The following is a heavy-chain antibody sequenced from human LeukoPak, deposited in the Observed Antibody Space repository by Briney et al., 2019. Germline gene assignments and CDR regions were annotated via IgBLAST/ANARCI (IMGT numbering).Heavy chain of an antibody. CDR2: ISSSSSYI. D-gene: IGHD2-15*01. J-gene: IGHJ6*03. Sequence: GGSLRLSCAASGFTFSSYSMNWVRQAPGKGLEWVSSISSSSSYIYYADSVKGRFTISRDSAKNSLYLQMNSLRAEDTAVYYCARSVHCGGGSCYPNYMDVWGKGTTVTVSS. CDR1: GFTFSSYS. CDR3: ARSVHCGGGSCYPNYMDV. V-gene: IGHV3-21*01.